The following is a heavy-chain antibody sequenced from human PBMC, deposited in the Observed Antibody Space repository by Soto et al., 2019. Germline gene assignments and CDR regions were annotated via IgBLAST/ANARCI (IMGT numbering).Heavy chain of an antibody. Sequence: EVQLVESGGGLVQPGGSLRLSCAASGFTFSSYSMNWVRQAPGKGLEWVSYISSSSSTIYYADSVKGRFTISRDNAKNSLYLQMNSLRAEDTAVYYCARDRRLYDFWSGYPDYWGQGTLVTVSS. CDR3: ARDRRLYDFWSGYPDY. CDR1: GFTFSSYS. V-gene: IGHV3-48*01. D-gene: IGHD3-3*01. CDR2: ISSSSSTI. J-gene: IGHJ4*02.